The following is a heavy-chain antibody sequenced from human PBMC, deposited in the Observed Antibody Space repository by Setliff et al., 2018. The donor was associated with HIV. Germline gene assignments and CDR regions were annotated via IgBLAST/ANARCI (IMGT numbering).Heavy chain of an antibody. J-gene: IGHJ6*03. V-gene: IGHV1-69-2*01. CDR3: ARGTTATDYYYYMDV. Sequence: GASVKVSCKASGYTFTDYYMHWVQQAPGKGLEWMGRVEPQHGETIFAGKFQGRVTITADTYTDTAYMELSSLRSEDTAVYFCARGTTATDYYYYMDVWGKGTSVTVSS. CDR1: GYTFTDYY. CDR2: VEPQHGET. D-gene: IGHD4-17*01.